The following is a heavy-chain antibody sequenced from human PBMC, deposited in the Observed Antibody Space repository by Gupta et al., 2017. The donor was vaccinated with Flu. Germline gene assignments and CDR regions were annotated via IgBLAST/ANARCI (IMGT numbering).Heavy chain of an antibody. Sequence: STKYSPALKSLVTISIDTPTSQFSLKLNSVTAADTAVYYCARAPPWALDYWGQGSLVTVST. J-gene: IGHJ4*02. V-gene: IGHV4-34*01. CDR3: ARAPPWALDY. D-gene: IGHD7-27*01. CDR2: ST.